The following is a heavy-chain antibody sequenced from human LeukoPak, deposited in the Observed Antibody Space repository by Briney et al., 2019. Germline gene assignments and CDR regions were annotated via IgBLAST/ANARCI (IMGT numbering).Heavy chain of an antibody. CDR3: ARVGATYGDPLEYDF. CDR2: ISGYSGIT. Sequence: GASVNVSCKTSGYSFSNFGVSWVRKAPGQGLEWMGWISGYSGITNYAPKFQGRVTMTTDASTSTAYMEMRSLKSDDTAIYYCARVGATYGDPLEYDFWGQGTLVSVSS. CDR1: GYSFSNFG. V-gene: IGHV1-18*01. D-gene: IGHD4-17*01. J-gene: IGHJ4*02.